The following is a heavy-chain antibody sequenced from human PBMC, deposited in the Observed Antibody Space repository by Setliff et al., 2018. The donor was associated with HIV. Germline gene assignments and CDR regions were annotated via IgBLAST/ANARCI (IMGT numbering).Heavy chain of an antibody. V-gene: IGHV4-59*01. J-gene: IGHJ3*02. CDR2: IYYSGST. CDR3: ARNPCSGGSCPDAFDI. Sequence: TLSLPCTVSGGSISSYYWSWIRQPPGKGLEWIGYIYYSGSTNYNPSPKSRVTISVDTSKNQFSLKLSSVTAADTAVYYCARNPCSGGSCPDAFDIWGQGTMVTVSS. D-gene: IGHD2-15*01. CDR1: GGSISSYY.